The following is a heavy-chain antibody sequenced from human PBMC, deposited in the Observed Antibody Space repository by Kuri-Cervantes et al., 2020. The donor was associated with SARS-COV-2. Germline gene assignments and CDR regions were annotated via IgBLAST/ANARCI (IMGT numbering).Heavy chain of an antibody. J-gene: IGHJ4*02. V-gene: IGHV3-21*01. D-gene: IGHD2-21*02. CDR1: GFTFSSHS. CDR2: ISSSSSYI. Sequence: GGSLRLSCAASGFTFSSHSMNWVRQAPGKGLEWVSSISSSSSYIYYADSVKGRFTISRDNAKNSLYLQMNSLRAEDTAVYYCARAVVVTAMPFGYWGQGTLVTVSS. CDR3: ARAVVVTAMPFGY.